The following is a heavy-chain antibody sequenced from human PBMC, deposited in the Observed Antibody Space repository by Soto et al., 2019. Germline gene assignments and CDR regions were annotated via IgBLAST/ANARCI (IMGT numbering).Heavy chain of an antibody. CDR2: INPSGGST. V-gene: IGHV1-46*01. Sequence: ASVKVSFKASGYTFTSYYMHWVRQAPGQGLEWMGIINPSGGSTSYAQKFQGRVTMTRDTSTSTVYMELSSLRSEDTAVYYCASQWGEITRWFDPWGQGTLVTVSS. CDR3: ASQWGEITRWFDP. CDR1: GYTFTSYY. J-gene: IGHJ5*02. D-gene: IGHD3-16*01.